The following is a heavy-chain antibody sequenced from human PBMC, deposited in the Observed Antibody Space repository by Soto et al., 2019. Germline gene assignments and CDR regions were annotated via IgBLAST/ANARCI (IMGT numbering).Heavy chain of an antibody. CDR3: ARGSVGFGESNYGMDV. J-gene: IGHJ6*02. CDR2: INPNSGGT. D-gene: IGHD3-10*01. Sequence: GASVKVSCNASGYTFTGYYMHWVRQAPGQGLEWRGWINPNSGGTNYAQKFQGRVTMTRDTSISTAYMELSRLRSDDTAVYYCARGSVGFGESNYGMDVWGQGTTVTVS. V-gene: IGHV1-2*02. CDR1: GYTFTGYY.